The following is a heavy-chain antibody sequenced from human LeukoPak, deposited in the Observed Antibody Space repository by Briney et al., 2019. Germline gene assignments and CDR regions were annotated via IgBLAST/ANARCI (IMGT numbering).Heavy chain of an antibody. J-gene: IGHJ3*02. V-gene: IGHV1-69*02. CDR2: IIPILGIA. CDR3: ARSHTAMGSNDAFDI. CDR1: GGTFSSYT. D-gene: IGHD5-18*01. Sequence: GASVKVSCKASGGTFSSYTISWVRQAPGHGLEWMGRIIPILGIANYAQKFQGRVTITADKSTSTAYMELSSLRSEDTAVYYCARSHTAMGSNDAFDIWGQGTMVTVSS.